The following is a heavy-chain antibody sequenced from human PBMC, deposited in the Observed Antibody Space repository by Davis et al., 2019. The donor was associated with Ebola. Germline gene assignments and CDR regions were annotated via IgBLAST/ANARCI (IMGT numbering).Heavy chain of an antibody. CDR1: GYTFTSYA. V-gene: IGHV1-3*01. Sequence: ASVKVSCKASGYTFTSYAMHWVRQAPGQRLEWMGWINAGNGNTKYSQKFQGRVTITRETSASTAYMELSSLRSEDTAVYYCAGERSKVVVAATTGYYGMDVWGQGTTVTVSS. D-gene: IGHD2-15*01. CDR2: INAGNGNT. CDR3: AGERSKVVVAATTGYYGMDV. J-gene: IGHJ6*02.